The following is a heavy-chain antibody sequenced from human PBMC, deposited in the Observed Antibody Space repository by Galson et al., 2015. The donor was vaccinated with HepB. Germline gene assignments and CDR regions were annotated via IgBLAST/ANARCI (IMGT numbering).Heavy chain of an antibody. CDR1: GFTFSSYG. V-gene: IGHV3-33*06. D-gene: IGHD3-9*01. Sequence: SLRLSCAASGFTFSSYGMHWVRQAPGKGLEWVAVIWYDGSNKYYADSVKGRFTISRDNSKNTLYLQMNSLRAEDTAVYYCAKDCSGRYFDWLFWEENYYYYGMGVWGQGTTVTVSS. CDR3: AKDCSGRYFDWLFWEENYYYYGMGV. CDR2: IWYDGSNK. J-gene: IGHJ6*02.